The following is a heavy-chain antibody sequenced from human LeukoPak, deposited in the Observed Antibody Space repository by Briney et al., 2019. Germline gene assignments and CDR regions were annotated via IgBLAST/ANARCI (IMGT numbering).Heavy chain of an antibody. CDR1: GFTFGKYW. J-gene: IGHJ4*02. Sequence: GGSLRLSCVASGFTFGKYWMSWVRQAPGKGLEWVANIKLDGSEKNYEDSVKGRFTISRDNTKNSLYLQMNSLRAEDTAVFYCARDQYDTWSRRGNFDYWGQGTLVIVSS. D-gene: IGHD3-3*01. V-gene: IGHV3-7*03. CDR3: ARDQYDTWSRRGNFDY. CDR2: IKLDGSEK.